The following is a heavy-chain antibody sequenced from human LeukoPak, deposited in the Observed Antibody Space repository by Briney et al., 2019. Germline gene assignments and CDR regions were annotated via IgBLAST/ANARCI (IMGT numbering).Heavy chain of an antibody. Sequence: GALRLSCAASGFTVTSDYMSWVRQAPGKGLGWVSVVYSDGNTYYADSVKGRVTIFRDTSKNTVYLQMNSLRAEDTAVYYCTRAAWDYWGQGTLVTVSS. J-gene: IGHJ4*02. CDR1: GFTVTSDY. CDR3: TRAAWDY. CDR2: VYSDGNT. V-gene: IGHV3-66*01.